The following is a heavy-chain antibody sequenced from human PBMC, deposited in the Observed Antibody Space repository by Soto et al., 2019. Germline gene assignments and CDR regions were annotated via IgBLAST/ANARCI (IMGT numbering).Heavy chain of an antibody. CDR3: ARGRYNNAFDY. D-gene: IGHD5-18*01. V-gene: IGHV4-30-4*01. Sequence: SETLSLTCTVSGGSISSGDYYWSWIRQPPGKGLEWIGYIYYSGSTYSNPSRKCRVTISVDTSKNQFSLKLSSVTAADTAVYYCARGRYNNAFDYWGQGTLVTVS. CDR2: IYYSGST. J-gene: IGHJ4*02. CDR1: GGSISSGDYY.